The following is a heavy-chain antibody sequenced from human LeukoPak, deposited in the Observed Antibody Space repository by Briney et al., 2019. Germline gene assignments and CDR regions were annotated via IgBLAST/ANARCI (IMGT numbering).Heavy chain of an antibody. CDR3: ARFGGNYYYYYYMDV. Sequence: GRSLRLSCAASGFPFSIYGMHWVRQAPGKGLEWVALFSADGINIYYADSVKGRFTISRDNSKNMLYLQMNSLRAEDTAVYYCARFGGNYYYYYYMDVWGKGTTVTVSS. J-gene: IGHJ6*03. CDR2: FSADGINI. V-gene: IGHV3-30*03. CDR1: GFPFSIYG. D-gene: IGHD3-10*01.